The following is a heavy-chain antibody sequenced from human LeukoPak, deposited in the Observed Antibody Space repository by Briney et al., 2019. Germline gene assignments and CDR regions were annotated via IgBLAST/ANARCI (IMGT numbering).Heavy chain of an antibody. D-gene: IGHD5-12*01. J-gene: IGHJ6*03. CDR3: ARVGGYSGYDYYYYMDV. CDR2: INPNSGGT. Sequence: ASVKVSCKASGYAFTGYYMHWVRQAPGQGLEWMGWINPNSGGTNYAQKFQGRVTMTRDTSISTAYMELSRLRSDDTAVYYCARVGGYSGYDYYYYMDVWGKGTTVTISS. CDR1: GYAFTGYY. V-gene: IGHV1-2*02.